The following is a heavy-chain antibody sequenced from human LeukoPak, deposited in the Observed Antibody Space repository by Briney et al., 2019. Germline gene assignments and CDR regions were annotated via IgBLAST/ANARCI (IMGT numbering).Heavy chain of an antibody. CDR2: IYWDDDK. V-gene: IGHV2-5*02. Sequence: SGPTLVNPTQTLALTCTFSGFSLNTSGVGVGWIRQPPGRALEWLALIYWDDDKRYSPSLKTRLTITKDTSKNQVVLTMTNMDPVDTATYYCAHREAELDYFDYWGQGTLVTVSS. CDR3: AHREAELDYFDY. J-gene: IGHJ4*02. D-gene: IGHD1-1*01. CDR1: GFSLNTSGVG.